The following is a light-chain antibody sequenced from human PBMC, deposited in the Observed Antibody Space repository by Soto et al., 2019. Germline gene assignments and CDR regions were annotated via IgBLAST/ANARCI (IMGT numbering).Light chain of an antibody. CDR3: EQYNDWPLT. CDR1: QNVNQN. V-gene: IGKV3D-15*01. J-gene: IGKJ4*01. Sequence: EIVMTQSPATLSVSPGEGATLSCRASQNVNQNVAWYQQKPGQPLRLLIHSAVTGAVGIPATFSGSGSGTEFALAIVSLQSEDCAVYYCEQYNDWPLTFGGGTRVEIK. CDR2: SAV.